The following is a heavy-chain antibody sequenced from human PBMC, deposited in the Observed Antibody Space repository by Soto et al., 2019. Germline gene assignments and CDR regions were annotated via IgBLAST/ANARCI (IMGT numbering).Heavy chain of an antibody. CDR2: INHSGST. J-gene: IGHJ4*02. CDR1: GGSFSGYY. D-gene: IGHD3-10*01. V-gene: IGHV4-34*01. CDR3: ARGGGMVRALAPFDY. Sequence: QVQLQQWGAGLLKPSETLSLTCAVYGGSFSGYYWSWIRQPPGKGLEWIGEINHSGSTNYNPSLKRRVTISVDTSKSQFSLKLSSVTAADTAVYYCARGGGMVRALAPFDYWGQGTLVTVSS.